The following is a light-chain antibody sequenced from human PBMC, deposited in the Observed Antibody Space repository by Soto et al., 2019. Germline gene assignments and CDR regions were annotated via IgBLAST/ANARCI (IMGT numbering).Light chain of an antibody. CDR1: SSDVGSYNL. J-gene: IGLJ1*01. V-gene: IGLV2-23*03. CDR2: EGS. CDR3: CSYAGSSTFFYV. Sequence: QSALTQPASVSGSPGQSITISCTGTSSDVGSYNLVSWYQQHPGKAPKLMIYEGSKRPSGVSNRFSGSKSGNTASLTISGLQAEDDADYYCCSYAGSSTFFYVFGTGTKVTVL.